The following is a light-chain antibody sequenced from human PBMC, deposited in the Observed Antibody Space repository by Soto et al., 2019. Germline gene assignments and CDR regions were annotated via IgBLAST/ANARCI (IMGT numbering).Light chain of an antibody. Sequence: EIVLTQSPGTLSLSPGERATLSCRASQSVSNNYLAWYQQKPGQAPRLLIYGASNRATGIPDRFSGSGSGTDFTLTISRLEPEDFAVYYCQQYNMWPHTFGQGTKLEIK. CDR1: QSVSNNY. J-gene: IGKJ2*01. CDR2: GAS. V-gene: IGKV3-20*01. CDR3: QQYNMWPHT.